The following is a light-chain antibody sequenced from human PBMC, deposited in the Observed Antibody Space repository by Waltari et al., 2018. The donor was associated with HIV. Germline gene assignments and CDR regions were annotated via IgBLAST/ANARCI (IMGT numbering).Light chain of an antibody. CDR3: QSYDSSLSAWV. CDR2: GNS. Sequence: QSVLTQPPSVSGAPGQRVTISCTGSSSNIGAGYAVHWYQQLPGTAPNRLLYGNSNRPSGVPDRFSGSKSGTSASLAITGLQAEDEADYYCQSYDSSLSAWVFGGGTRLTVL. CDR1: SSNIGAGYA. V-gene: IGLV1-40*01. J-gene: IGLJ3*02.